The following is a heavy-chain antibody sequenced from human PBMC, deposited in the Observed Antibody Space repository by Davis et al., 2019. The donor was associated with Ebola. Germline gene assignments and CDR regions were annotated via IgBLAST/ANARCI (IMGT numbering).Heavy chain of an antibody. D-gene: IGHD6-13*01. J-gene: IGHJ4*02. CDR2: INSDGSST. CDR3: ARGSSSWYPLDY. Sequence: GESLKISCAASGFTFSSYWMHWVRQAPEKGLVWVSRINSDGSSTSYADSVKGRFTISRDNAKNTLYLQMNSLRAEDTAVYYCARGSSSWYPLDYWGQGTLVTVSS. CDR1: GFTFSSYW. V-gene: IGHV3-74*01.